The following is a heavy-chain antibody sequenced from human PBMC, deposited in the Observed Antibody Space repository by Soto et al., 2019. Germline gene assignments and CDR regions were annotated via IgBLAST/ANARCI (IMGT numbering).Heavy chain of an antibody. D-gene: IGHD6-13*01. V-gene: IGHV4-34*01. CDR1: GGSFSGYY. CDR2: INHSGST. J-gene: IGHJ6*02. CDR3: ASLKEYSSSWYLKYYYYYGMDV. Sequence: SETLSLTCAVYGGSFSGYYWSWIRQPPGKGLEWIGEINHSGSTNYNPSLKSRVTISVDTSKNQFSLKLSSVTAADTAVYYCASLKEYSSSWYLKYYYYYGMDVWGQGTTVTVSS.